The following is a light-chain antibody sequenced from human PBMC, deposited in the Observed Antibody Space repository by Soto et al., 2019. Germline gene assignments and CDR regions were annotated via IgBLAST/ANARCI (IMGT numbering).Light chain of an antibody. Sequence: ETVLTQSPGTLSLSAGERATLSCRASQSVATGYLAWYQQKPGQTHTVLIYGASTRAAGTPDRFSGSGSGTDFALTISGLEPEDFAVYYCQLYESSPTFGQGTKVEMK. J-gene: IGKJ1*01. CDR1: QSVATGY. CDR2: GAS. V-gene: IGKV3-20*01. CDR3: QLYESSPT.